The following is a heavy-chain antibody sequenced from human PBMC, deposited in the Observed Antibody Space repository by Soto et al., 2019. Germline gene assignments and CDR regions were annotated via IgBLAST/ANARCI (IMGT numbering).Heavy chain of an antibody. J-gene: IGHJ5*02. D-gene: IGHD5-18*01. CDR1: GGSFSGYY. CDR2: INHSGSS. CDR3: ARVDEQTTFPVYSYNHQGGWFDP. Sequence: SETLSLTCAVYGGSFSGYYWSWIRQPPGKGLEWIGEINHSGSSNYNPSLKSRVTISVDTSKNQFSLKLRAVTAADTAVYYCARVDEQTTFPVYSYNHQGGWFDPWGQGTLVTVSS. V-gene: IGHV4-34*01.